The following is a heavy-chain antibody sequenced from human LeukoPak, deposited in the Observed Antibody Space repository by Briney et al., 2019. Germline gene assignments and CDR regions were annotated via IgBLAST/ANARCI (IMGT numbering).Heavy chain of an antibody. CDR2: ISWNSGSI. J-gene: IGHJ5*02. Sequence: PGRSLRLSCAASGFTFDDYAMHWVRQAPGKGLEGGSGISWNSGSIGYADSVKGRFTISRDNAKNSLYLQMNSLRAEDTALYYCAKDRFRVVNNWFDPWGQGTLVIVSS. CDR1: GFTFDDYA. D-gene: IGHD2/OR15-2a*01. CDR3: AKDRFRVVNNWFDP. V-gene: IGHV3-9*01.